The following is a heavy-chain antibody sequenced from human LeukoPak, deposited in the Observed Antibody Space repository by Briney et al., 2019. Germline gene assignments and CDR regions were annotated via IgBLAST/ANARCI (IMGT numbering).Heavy chain of an antibody. CDR2: ISISGAST. J-gene: IGHJ4*02. D-gene: IGHD1-26*01. V-gene: IGHV3-23*01. Sequence: GGSLRLSCTASGFTFTSYWMQWVRHAPGKGLEWVSAISISGASTYYADSVKGRFTISRDNSKNTLFLQMNSLRADDTAVYYCAKRVGATAFDSWGQGTLVTVSS. CDR3: AKRVGATAFDS. CDR1: GFTFTSYW.